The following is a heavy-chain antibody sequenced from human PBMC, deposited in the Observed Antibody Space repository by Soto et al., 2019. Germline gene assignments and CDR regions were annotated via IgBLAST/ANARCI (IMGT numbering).Heavy chain of an antibody. J-gene: IGHJ4*02. CDR1: GDSVTISDYY. V-gene: IGHV4-39*01. Sequence: QLQLQESGPGLVKPSETLSLTCTVSGDSVTISDYYWGWLRQPPGKGLEWIGSIHYSGSTYYNPSLKSRVTISGDTSKKQFSLKLTSVTAADAAVYYCAAHDSGGYYAEYWCQGTLVTVSA. CDR2: IHYSGST. D-gene: IGHD3-22*01. CDR3: AAHDSGGYYAEY.